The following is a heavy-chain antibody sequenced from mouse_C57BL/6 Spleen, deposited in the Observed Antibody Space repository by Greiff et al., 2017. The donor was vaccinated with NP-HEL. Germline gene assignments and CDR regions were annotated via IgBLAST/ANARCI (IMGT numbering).Heavy chain of an antibody. D-gene: IGHD2-5*01. CDR1: GYTFTSYD. CDR3: ARCYSNYWYFDV. CDR2: IYPSDGSS. V-gene: IGHV1-85*01. J-gene: IGHJ1*03. Sequence: QVQLQQSGPELVKPGASVKLSCKASGYTFTSYDLNWVKQRPGQGLEWIGWIYPSDGSSKYNEKFKGKATLTVDTSSSTAYMELHSLTSEDSAVYFCARCYSNYWYFDVWGTGTTVTVSS.